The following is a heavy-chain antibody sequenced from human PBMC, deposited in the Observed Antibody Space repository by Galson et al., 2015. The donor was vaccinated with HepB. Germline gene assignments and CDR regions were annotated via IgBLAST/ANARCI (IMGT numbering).Heavy chain of an antibody. CDR2: IDPSDSYT. CDR1: GYSFTSYW. J-gene: IGHJ6*02. D-gene: IGHD3-9*01. V-gene: IGHV5-10-1*01. Sequence: SGAEVKKPGESLRISCKGSGYSFTSYWISWVRQMPGKGLEWMGRIDPSDSYTNYSPSFQGHVTISADKSISTAYLQWSSLKASDTAMYYCARLGGSRLVGPNYGMDVWGQGTTVTVSS. CDR3: ARLGGSRLVGPNYGMDV.